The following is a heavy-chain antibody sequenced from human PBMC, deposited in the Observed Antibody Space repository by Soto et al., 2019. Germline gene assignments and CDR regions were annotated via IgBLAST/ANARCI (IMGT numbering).Heavy chain of an antibody. CDR1: GGTFSSYA. Sequence: SVKVSCKASGGTFSSYAISWVRQAPGQGLEWMGGIIPIFGTANYAQKFQGRVTITADESTSTAYMELSSLRSEDTAVYYCASARYYYDSSGWGRRLFDSWGQGALVTVSS. CDR3: ASARYYYDSSGWGRRLFDS. CDR2: IIPIFGTA. V-gene: IGHV1-69*13. D-gene: IGHD3-22*01. J-gene: IGHJ4*02.